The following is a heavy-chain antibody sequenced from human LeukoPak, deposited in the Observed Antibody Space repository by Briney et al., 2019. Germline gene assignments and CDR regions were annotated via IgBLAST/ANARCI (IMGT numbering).Heavy chain of an antibody. CDR3: ARLVRGYFDY. D-gene: IGHD2-2*01. CDR1: GFTFSSYS. CDR2: ISSSSSYI. J-gene: IGHJ4*02. V-gene: IGHV3-21*01. Sequence: GGSLRLSCAASGFTFSSYSMSWVRQAPGKGLEWVSSISSSSSYIYYADSVKGRFTISRDNAKNSLYLQMNSLRAEDTAVYYCARLVRGYFDYWGQGTLVNVSS.